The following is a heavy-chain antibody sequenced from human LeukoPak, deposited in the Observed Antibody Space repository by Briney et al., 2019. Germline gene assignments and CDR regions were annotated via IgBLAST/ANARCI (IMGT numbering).Heavy chain of an antibody. Sequence: SETLSLTCTVSGGSISSGGYYWSWIRQHPGKGLEWIGYIYYSGSTYYNPSRKSRVTISVDTSKNQFSLKLSSMTAADTAVYYCARVGNGYNYDYWGQGTLVTVSS. V-gene: IGHV4-31*03. D-gene: IGHD5-24*01. CDR2: IYYSGST. CDR1: GGSISSGGYY. J-gene: IGHJ4*02. CDR3: ARVGNGYNYDY.